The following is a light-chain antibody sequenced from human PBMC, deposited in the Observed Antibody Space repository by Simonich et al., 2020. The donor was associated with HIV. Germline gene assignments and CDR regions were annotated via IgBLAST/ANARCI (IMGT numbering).Light chain of an antibody. V-gene: IGKV1-39*01. J-gene: IGKJ1*01. CDR1: QSISSY. CDR3: QQSYSTPWT. Sequence: DIQMTQSPSSLSASVGDRVTITCRASQSISSYLNWYQQKPGKAPKLLIYAASSLQSGVPSRFSGSGSGTDFPLTISSLQPEDFATYYCQQSYSTPWTFGQWTKVEIK. CDR2: AAS.